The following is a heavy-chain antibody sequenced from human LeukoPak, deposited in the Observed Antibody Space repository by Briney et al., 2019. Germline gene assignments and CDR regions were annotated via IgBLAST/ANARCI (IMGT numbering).Heavy chain of an antibody. Sequence: PGRSLRLSCAASGFTFSSYAMSWVRQAPGKGLEWVSAISGSGGSTYYADSVKGRFTISRDNAKNSLYLQMNSLRAEDTAVYYCARDFRYCSSTSCYRRYFQHWGQGTLVTVSS. D-gene: IGHD2-2*01. J-gene: IGHJ1*01. CDR3: ARDFRYCSSTSCYRRYFQH. V-gene: IGHV3-23*01. CDR2: ISGSGGST. CDR1: GFTFSSYA.